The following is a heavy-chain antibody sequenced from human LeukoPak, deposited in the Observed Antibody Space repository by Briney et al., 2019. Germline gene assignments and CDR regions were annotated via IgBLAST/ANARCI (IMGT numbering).Heavy chain of an antibody. CDR3: ARGTSRYYFDY. V-gene: IGHV3-66*01. D-gene: IGHD3-16*02. CDR1: GFTVGSNY. J-gene: IGHJ4*02. Sequence: GGSLRLSCAASGFTVGSNYMNWVRQAPGKGLEWVSVIYSGGSTFYADSVKGRFTISRDNSKNTLYVQMNSLRVEDTAVYYCARGTSRYYFDYWGQGTLVTVSS. CDR2: IYSGGST.